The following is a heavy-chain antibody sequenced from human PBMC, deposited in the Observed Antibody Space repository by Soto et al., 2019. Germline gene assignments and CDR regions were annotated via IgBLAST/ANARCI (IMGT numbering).Heavy chain of an antibody. Sequence: QVQLVESGGGVVQPGRSLRLSCAASGFTFISYGMHWVRQAPGKGLEWVAVIWYDGSNKYYADSVKGRFTISRDNSKNTLYLQMNSLRAEDTAVYYCAREDIVVVPADPEQYYYYGMDVWGQGTTVTVSS. CDR3: AREDIVVVPADPEQYYYYGMDV. V-gene: IGHV3-33*01. D-gene: IGHD2-2*01. CDR1: GFTFISYG. J-gene: IGHJ6*02. CDR2: IWYDGSNK.